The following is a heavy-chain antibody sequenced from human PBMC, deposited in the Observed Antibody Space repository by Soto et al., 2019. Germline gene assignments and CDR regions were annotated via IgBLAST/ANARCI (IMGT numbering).Heavy chain of an antibody. J-gene: IGHJ3*02. Sequence: GESLKISCAASGFTFDDYGMSWVRQAPGKGLEWVSGINWNGGSTGYADSVKGRFTISRDNAKNSLYLQMNSLRAEDTALYHCARGDYIWGSYRTNDAFDIWGQGTMVTVSS. CDR2: INWNGGST. D-gene: IGHD3-16*02. CDR1: GFTFDDYG. V-gene: IGHV3-20*01. CDR3: ARGDYIWGSYRTNDAFDI.